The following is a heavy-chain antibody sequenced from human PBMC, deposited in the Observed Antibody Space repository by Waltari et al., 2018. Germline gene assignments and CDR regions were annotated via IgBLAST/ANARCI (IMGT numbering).Heavy chain of an antibody. J-gene: IGHJ2*01. CDR1: GASVNSRNFY. V-gene: IGHV4-30-4*01. CDR3: ARRVDFGVSVFFLDI. D-gene: IGHD3-3*01. CDR2: IYPSGST. Sequence: QVQLQEAGPGLVRPSQTLSLTCTVSGASVNSRNFYWNWIRQPPGKGLEWIGYIYPSGSTYYTPSLRSRVSISLDTPETQVSLELRSVSAADTAVYYCARRVDFGVSVFFLDIWGRGAPVTVSS.